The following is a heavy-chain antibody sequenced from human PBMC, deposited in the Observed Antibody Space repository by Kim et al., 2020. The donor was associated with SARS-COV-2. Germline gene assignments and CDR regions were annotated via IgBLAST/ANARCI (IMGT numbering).Heavy chain of an antibody. J-gene: IGHJ6*02. V-gene: IGHV4-59*01. Sequence: LKSRVTISVDTSKNQFSLKLSSVTAADTAVYYCARDSGWSHYYYYGMDVWGQGTTVTVSS. D-gene: IGHD6-19*01. CDR3: ARDSGWSHYYYYGMDV.